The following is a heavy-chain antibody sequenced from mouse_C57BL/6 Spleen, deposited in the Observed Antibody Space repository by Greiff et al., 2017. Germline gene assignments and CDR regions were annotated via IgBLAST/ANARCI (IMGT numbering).Heavy chain of an antibody. CDR2: IDPSDSYT. J-gene: IGHJ1*03. CDR1: GYTFTSYW. D-gene: IGHD3-1*01. CDR3: ASRGYGGCYVGY. V-gene: IGHV1-50*01. Sequence: QVQLQQPGAELVKPGASVKLSCKASGYTFTSYWMQWVKQRPGQGLEWIGEIDPSDSYTNYNQKFKGKATLTVDTSSNTAYMQLSSLASEDSAVYCCASRGYGGCYVGYRGTGATLSAAS.